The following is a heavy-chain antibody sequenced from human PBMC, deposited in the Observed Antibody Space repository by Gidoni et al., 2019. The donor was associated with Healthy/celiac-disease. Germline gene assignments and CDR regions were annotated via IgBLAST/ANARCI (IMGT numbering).Heavy chain of an antibody. J-gene: IGHJ3*02. CDR1: GGSISSGGYY. CDR3: ARDLLRDSAFDI. CDR2: IYYSGST. D-gene: IGHD4-17*01. Sequence: QVQLQESVPGLVKPSQPLSLTCTVSGGSISSGGYYWSWIRQHPGKGLEWIGYIYYSGSTYYNPSLKSRVTISVDTSKNQFSLKLSSVTAADTAVYYCARDLLRDSAFDIWGQGTMVTVSS. V-gene: IGHV4-31*03.